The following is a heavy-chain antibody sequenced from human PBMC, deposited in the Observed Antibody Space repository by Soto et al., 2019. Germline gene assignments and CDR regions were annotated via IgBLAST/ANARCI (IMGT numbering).Heavy chain of an antibody. CDR1: GFTFSSYA. Sequence: GGSLRLSCAASGFTFSSYAMSWVRQAPGKGLEWVSAISGSGGSTYYADSVKGRFTISRDNSKNTLYLQMNSLRAEDTAVYYCAKVLHFWSGYYTGYFQHWGQRTPVTISS. CDR2: ISGSGGST. CDR3: AKVLHFWSGYYTGYFQH. D-gene: IGHD3-3*02. V-gene: IGHV3-23*01. J-gene: IGHJ1*01.